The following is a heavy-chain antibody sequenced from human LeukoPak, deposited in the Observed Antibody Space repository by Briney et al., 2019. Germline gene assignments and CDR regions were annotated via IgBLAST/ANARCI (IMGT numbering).Heavy chain of an antibody. CDR2: IYYSGST. J-gene: IGHJ4*02. CDR1: GGSLSSYY. Sequence: SETLSLTCTVSGGSLSSYYWSWIRQPPGKGLEWIGYIYYSGSTNYNPSLKSRVTISVDTSKNQFSLKLSSVTAADTTVYYCARARNYYDSSGLDYWGQGTLVTVSS. V-gene: IGHV4-59*01. D-gene: IGHD3-22*01. CDR3: ARARNYYDSSGLDY.